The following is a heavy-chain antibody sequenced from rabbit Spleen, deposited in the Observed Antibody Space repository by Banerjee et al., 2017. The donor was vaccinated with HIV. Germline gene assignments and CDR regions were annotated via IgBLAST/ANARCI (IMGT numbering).Heavy chain of an antibody. CDR3: ARDLVAVIGWNFGL. CDR2: IDTGISGFT. J-gene: IGHJ6*01. Sequence: QSLEESGGDLVKPGASLTLTCTASGVSFTSSSYMCWVRQAPGKGLEWIACIDTGISGFTYFATWAKGRFTCSKTSSTTVTLQMTRLTAADTATYFCARDLVAVIGWNFGLWGPGTLVTVS. CDR1: GVSFTSSSY. D-gene: IGHD1-1*01. V-gene: IGHV1S40*01.